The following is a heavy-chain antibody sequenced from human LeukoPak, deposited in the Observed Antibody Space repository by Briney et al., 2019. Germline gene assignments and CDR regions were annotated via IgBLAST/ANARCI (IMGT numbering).Heavy chain of an antibody. CDR1: GFTFDDYA. V-gene: IGHV3-9*03. J-gene: IGHJ4*02. D-gene: IGHD1-14*01. CDR3: AKDMRITGTTGPLDY. Sequence: GGSLRLSCAASGFTFDDYAMHWVRQAPGKGLEWVSGISWNSGSIGYADSVKGRFTISRDNAKNSLYLQMSSLRAEDMALYYCAKDMRITGTTGPLDYWGQGTLVTVSS. CDR2: ISWNSGSI.